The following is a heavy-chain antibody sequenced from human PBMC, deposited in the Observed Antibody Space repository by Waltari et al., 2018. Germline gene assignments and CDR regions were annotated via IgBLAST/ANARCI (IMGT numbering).Heavy chain of an antibody. CDR2: IWYDGSNK. J-gene: IGHJ4*02. Sequence: QVQLVESGGGVVQPGRSLRLSCAASGFTFSSYGMHWVRQAPGKGLEWVAVIWYDGSNKYYADSVKGRFTISIDNSKNTLYLQMNSLRAEDTAMYYCAKDRANLSGPLRDWGQGTLVTVSS. CDR3: AKDRANLSGPLRD. CDR1: GFTFSSYG. D-gene: IGHD7-27*01. V-gene: IGHV3-30*18.